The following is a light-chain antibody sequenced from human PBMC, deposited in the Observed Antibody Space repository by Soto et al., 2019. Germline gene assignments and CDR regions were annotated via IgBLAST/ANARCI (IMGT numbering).Light chain of an antibody. CDR1: QGISNY. J-gene: IGKJ1*01. V-gene: IGKV1-27*01. Sequence: DIQMTQSPSSLSASVGDRVTITCRASQGISNYLAWYQQKPGKVPKLLIYAASTLQSGVPSRFSGSGSGADFTLTISSLQHEDVATYYCQHWSLGQGTKVDIK. CDR3: QHWS. CDR2: AAS.